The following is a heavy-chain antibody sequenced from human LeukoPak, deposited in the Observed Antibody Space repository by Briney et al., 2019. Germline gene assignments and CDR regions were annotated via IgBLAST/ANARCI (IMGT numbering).Heavy chain of an antibody. J-gene: IGHJ4*02. CDR3: ATDVLFSGSYRRFDY. CDR2: FDPEDGET. D-gene: IGHD1-26*01. CDR1: GYTLTELS. V-gene: IGHV1-24*01. Sequence: ASVKVSCKVSGYTLTELSMHWVRQAPGKGLEWMGGFDPEDGETIYAQKFQGRVTMTEDTSTDTAYMELSSLRSEDTAVYYCATDVLFSGSYRRFDYWGQGTLVTASS.